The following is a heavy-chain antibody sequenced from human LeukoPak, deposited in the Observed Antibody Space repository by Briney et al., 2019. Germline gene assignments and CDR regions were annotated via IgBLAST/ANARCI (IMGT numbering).Heavy chain of an antibody. CDR3: AKVLNTAYSSGWYRY. Sequence: GGSLRLSCAASGFTFSSYAMSWVRQAPGKGPEWVSAISGSGGSRYYADSVKGRFTISRDNSKNTLYLQMNSLRAEDTAVYYCAKVLNTAYSSGWYRYWGQGTLVTVSS. CDR2: ISGSGGSR. CDR1: GFTFSSYA. D-gene: IGHD6-19*01. V-gene: IGHV3-23*01. J-gene: IGHJ4*02.